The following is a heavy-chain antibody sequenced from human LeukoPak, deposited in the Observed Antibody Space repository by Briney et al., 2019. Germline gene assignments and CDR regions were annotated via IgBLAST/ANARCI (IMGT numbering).Heavy chain of an antibody. V-gene: IGHV4-30-4*01. CDR1: GGSLRSGDYY. CDR2: ITFRGST. CDR3: ARDAT. Sequence: SQTLSLTCAVSGGSLRSGDYYWSWISQPPGKGLEWVGYITFRGSTYYYPSLKSRVTISVDTAKNQFSLKLSSVTAADTAVYYCARDATWGQGTLVTVSS. J-gene: IGHJ5*02.